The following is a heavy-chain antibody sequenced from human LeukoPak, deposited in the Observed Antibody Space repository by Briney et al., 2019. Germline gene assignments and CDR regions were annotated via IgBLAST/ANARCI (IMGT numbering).Heavy chain of an antibody. V-gene: IGHV4-34*01. CDR3: AREGGYCSSTSCSSYYYYYYMDV. J-gene: IGHJ6*03. D-gene: IGHD2-2*01. CDR1: GGSFSGYY. Sequence: SETLSLTCAVSGGSFSGYYWSWIRQPPGKGLEWIGEINHSGSTNYNPSLKSRVTISVDTSKNQFSLKLSSVTAADTAVYYCAREGGYCSSTSCSSYYYYYYMDVWGKGTTVTVSS. CDR2: INHSGST.